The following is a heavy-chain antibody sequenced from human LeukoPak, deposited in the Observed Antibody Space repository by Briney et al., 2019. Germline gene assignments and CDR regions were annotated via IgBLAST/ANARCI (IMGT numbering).Heavy chain of an antibody. V-gene: IGHV4-39*07. Sequence: SETLSLTCTVSGGSISSSSYYWGWIRQPPGKGLEWIGSIYYSGSTNYNPSLKSRVTISVDTSKNQFSLKLSSVTAADTAVYYCARDLPPFDYWGQGTLVTVSS. CDR1: GGSISSSSYY. CDR3: ARDLPPFDY. CDR2: IYYSGST. J-gene: IGHJ4*02.